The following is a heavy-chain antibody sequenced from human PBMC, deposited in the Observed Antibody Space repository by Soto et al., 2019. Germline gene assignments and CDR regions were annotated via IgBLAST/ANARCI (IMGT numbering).Heavy chain of an antibody. D-gene: IGHD3-16*01. CDR2: IRSKANNYAT. V-gene: IGHV3-73*01. CDR3: FLYDHFVGGLDS. CDR1: GFSFSGSA. Sequence: LSLSCAASGFSFSGSALSWVRQASGKGLEWVGRIRSKANNYATGISASVKGRFAISRDDSKKTAYLEMNSLKTEDTAVYHCFLYDHFVGGLDSRGQGTRVT. J-gene: IGHJ4*02.